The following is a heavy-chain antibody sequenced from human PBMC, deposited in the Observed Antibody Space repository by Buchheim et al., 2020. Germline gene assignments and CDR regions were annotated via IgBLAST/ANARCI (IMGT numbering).Heavy chain of an antibody. D-gene: IGHD3-22*01. CDR3: ARDSSHYYDSSGYPKPVYYYYGMDV. V-gene: IGHV4-39*07. Sequence: QLQLQESGPGLVKPSETLSLTCTVSGGSICSSRYYWGWIRQPPGKGLEWIGSIYYSGSTYYNSSLKSRVTISVDTAKNQFSLKLSSVTAADTAVYYCARDSSHYYDSSGYPKPVYYYYGMDVWGQGTT. J-gene: IGHJ6*02. CDR1: GGSICSSRYY. CDR2: IYYSGST.